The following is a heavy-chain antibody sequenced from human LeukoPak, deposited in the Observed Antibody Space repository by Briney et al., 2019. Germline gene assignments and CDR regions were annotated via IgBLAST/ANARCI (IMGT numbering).Heavy chain of an antibody. CDR1: GFTFSNYG. J-gene: IGHJ4*02. V-gene: IGHV3-30*02. D-gene: IGHD5-18*01. Sequence: GGSLRLSCAASGFTFSNYGMHWVRQAPGKGLEWVAFMRYDARNIHYADSVKGRFTISRDNSKKTLYLQMNSLRAEDTAFYYCAKDIYSYGELDHWGQGTLVIVSS. CDR2: MRYDARNI. CDR3: AKDIYSYGELDH.